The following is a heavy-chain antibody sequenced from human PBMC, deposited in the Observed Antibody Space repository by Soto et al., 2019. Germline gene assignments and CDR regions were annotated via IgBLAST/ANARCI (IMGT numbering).Heavy chain of an antibody. J-gene: IGHJ6*02. V-gene: IGHV3-30-3*01. CDR1: GFTFSSYA. CDR3: ARERGLLWFGEPDYYYYYGMDV. CDR2: ISYDGSNK. D-gene: IGHD3-10*01. Sequence: GGSLRLSCAASGFTFSSYAMHWVRQAPGKGLEWVAVISYDGSNKYYADSVKGRFTISRDNSKNTLYLQMNSLRAEDTAVYYCARERGLLWFGEPDYYYYYGMDVWGQGTTVTVSS.